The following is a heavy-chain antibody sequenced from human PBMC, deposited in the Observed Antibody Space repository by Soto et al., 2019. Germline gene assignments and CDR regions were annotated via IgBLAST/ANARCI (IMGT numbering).Heavy chain of an antibody. CDR3: ARGSHSTTWYGGQFDY. CDR1: GFTFSSDT. J-gene: IGHJ4*02. V-gene: IGHV3-21*01. D-gene: IGHD6-13*01. CDR2: VSSSSTYI. Sequence: EVQLVDSGGGLVKPGGSLRLSCAASGFTFSSDTMNWVRQAPGKGLEWVSSVSSSSTYIYYADSVKGRFTLSRDNAKNSLYLQMNSLRAEDTAIYYCARGSHSTTWYGGQFDYWGQGTLVTVSS.